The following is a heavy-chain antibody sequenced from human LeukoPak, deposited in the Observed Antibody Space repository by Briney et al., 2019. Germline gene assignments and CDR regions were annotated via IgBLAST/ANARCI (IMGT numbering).Heavy chain of an antibody. CDR3: ARPYNSGWYGDLDH. CDR2: ISYDSSNE. D-gene: IGHD6-19*01. CDR1: GSSFSSYA. V-gene: IGHV3-30-3*01. J-gene: IGHJ4*02. Sequence: QSGGSLRLSCAASGSSFSSYAMHWVRQAPGKGLDWVAVISYDSSNEYYADSVKGRFSISRDNSKHTLYLQMNSLRGEDTAVYYCARPYNSGWYGDLDHWGQGTLVTVSS.